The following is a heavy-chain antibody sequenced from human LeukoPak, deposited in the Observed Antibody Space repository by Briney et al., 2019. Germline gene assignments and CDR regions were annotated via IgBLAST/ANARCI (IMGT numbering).Heavy chain of an antibody. CDR1: GFTLSSYW. Sequence: GGSLRLSCEASGFTLSSYWMSWVRQAPGKGLEWVANIKQDGSEKYYVDSVKGRFTVSRDNAKNSLNLDMNSLRAEDTAVYYWARVHTAVTRHFDFWGQGTLVTVSS. CDR3: ARVHTAVTRHFDF. CDR2: IKQDGSEK. V-gene: IGHV3-7*01. J-gene: IGHJ4*02. D-gene: IGHD4-17*01.